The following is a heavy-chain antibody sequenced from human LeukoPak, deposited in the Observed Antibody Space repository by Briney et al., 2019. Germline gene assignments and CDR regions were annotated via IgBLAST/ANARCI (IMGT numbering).Heavy chain of an antibody. CDR3: ARTEVYCSSTSCYRWYAFDI. CDR1: GGSFSGYY. V-gene: IGHV4-34*01. J-gene: IGHJ3*02. D-gene: IGHD2-2*01. CDR2: INHSGST. Sequence: SETLSLTCAVYGGSFSGYYWSWIRQPPGKGLEWIGEINHSGSTNYNPSLKSRVTISVDTSKNQFSLKLSSVTAADTAVYYCARTEVYCSSTSCYRWYAFDIWGQGTMVTVSS.